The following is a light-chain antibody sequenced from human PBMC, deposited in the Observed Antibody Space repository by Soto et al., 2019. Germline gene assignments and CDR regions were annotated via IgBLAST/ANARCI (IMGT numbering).Light chain of an antibody. CDR2: TND. CDR1: SSNIGGNY. J-gene: IGLJ1*01. Sequence: QSVLTQPPSASGTPGQRVTISCSGSSSNIGGNYVYWYQQLPGTAPKLLIHTNDQRPSGVPDRFSGSKSDTSASLAISGLRSEDEADYYCAACDDSLNGYVFGTGTKVTVL. V-gene: IGLV1-47*02. CDR3: AACDDSLNGYV.